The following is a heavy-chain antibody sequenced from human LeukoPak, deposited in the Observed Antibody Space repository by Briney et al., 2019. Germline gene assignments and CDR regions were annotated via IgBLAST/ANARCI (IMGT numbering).Heavy chain of an antibody. V-gene: IGHV1-2*02. J-gene: IGHJ4*02. CDR1: GYSFTGYY. D-gene: IGHD6-19*01. Sequence: ASVKVSCKASGYSFTGYYMHWVRQAPGQGLEWMGWISPNSGATSYAQKFQGRVTMTRDTSISTVYMELSRLRSDDTAVYYCARDFPSSGWYHPFDYWGQGILVTVSS. CDR2: ISPNSGAT. CDR3: ARDFPSSGWYHPFDY.